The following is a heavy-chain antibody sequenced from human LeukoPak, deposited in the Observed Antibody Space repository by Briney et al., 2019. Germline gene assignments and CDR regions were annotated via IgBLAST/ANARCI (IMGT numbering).Heavy chain of an antibody. CDR3: AKGDGVVITKRSGGIYDY. CDR2: ISGSGGGT. Sequence: PSETLSLTCAVSGYSISSGYYWGWIRQPPGKGLEWVSAISGSGGGTYYADSVKGRFTVSRDNSKNTLYLQMNSLRAEDTAVYYCAKGDGVVITKRSGGIYDYWGQGTLVTVSS. CDR1: GYSISSGYY. D-gene: IGHD3-22*01. V-gene: IGHV3-23*01. J-gene: IGHJ4*02.